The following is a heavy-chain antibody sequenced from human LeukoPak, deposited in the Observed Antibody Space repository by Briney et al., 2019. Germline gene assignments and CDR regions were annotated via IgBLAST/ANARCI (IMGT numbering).Heavy chain of an antibody. J-gene: IGHJ4*02. V-gene: IGHV5-51*01. CDR3: ARRNIEVAGNSFDY. Sequence: HGETLRISCKGSGYSFTRYCSCGVREMRGKGLEWMGVIYPVEAKTRYTACFHGHVTTSADTSITTPSLQWSSLKASDTAMYYCARRNIEVAGNSFDYWGEGTLVTVSS. CDR2: IYPVEAKT. D-gene: IGHD6-19*01. CDR1: GYSFTRYC.